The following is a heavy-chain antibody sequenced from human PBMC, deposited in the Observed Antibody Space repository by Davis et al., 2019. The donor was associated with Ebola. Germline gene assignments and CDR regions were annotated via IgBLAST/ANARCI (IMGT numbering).Heavy chain of an antibody. CDR3: ARDGPWWFRELNWFDP. J-gene: IGHJ5*02. V-gene: IGHV1-69*13. CDR1: GGTFSSYA. Sequence: SVKVSCKASGGTFSSYAISWVRQAPGQGLEWMGGIIPIFGTANYAQKFQGRVTITADESTSTAYMELSSLRSEDTAVYYCARDGPWWFRELNWFDPWGQGTLVTVSS. CDR2: IIPIFGTA. D-gene: IGHD3-10*01.